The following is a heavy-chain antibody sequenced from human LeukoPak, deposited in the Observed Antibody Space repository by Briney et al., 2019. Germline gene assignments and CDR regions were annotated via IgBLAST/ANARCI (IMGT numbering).Heavy chain of an antibody. J-gene: IGHJ4*02. CDR2: IKSKTDGGTT. CDR1: GFTFSNAW. CDR3: TTGPQWLVPYYFDY. V-gene: IGHV3-15*01. Sequence: GGSLRLYCAASGFTFSNAWMSWVRQAPGKGLEWVGRIKSKTDGGTTDYAAPVKGRFTISRDDSKNTLYLQMNSLKTEDTAVYYCTTGPQWLVPYYFDYWGQGTLVTVSS. D-gene: IGHD6-19*01.